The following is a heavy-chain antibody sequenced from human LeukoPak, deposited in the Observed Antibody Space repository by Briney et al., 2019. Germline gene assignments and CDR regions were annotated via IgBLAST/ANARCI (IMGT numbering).Heavy chain of an antibody. CDR3: TREAAAGIDY. CDR1: GFTFSSYA. J-gene: IGHJ4*02. Sequence: GGSLRLSCAASGFTFSSYAMSWVRQAPGKGLEWVSAISGSGGSTYYADSVKGRFTISRDNAKNSLYLQMNSLRAEDTAVYFCTREAAAGIDYWGQGTLVTVSS. D-gene: IGHD6-13*01. CDR2: ISGSGGST. V-gene: IGHV3-23*01.